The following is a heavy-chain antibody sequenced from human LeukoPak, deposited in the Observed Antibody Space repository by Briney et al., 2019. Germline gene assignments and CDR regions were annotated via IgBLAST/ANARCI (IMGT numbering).Heavy chain of an antibody. CDR3: AKDFSVYYYDSRVLDY. CDR2: IIPIFGTA. Sequence: SVKVSCKASGYTFTGYYMHWVRQAPGQGLEWMGGIIPIFGTANYAQKFQGRVTITADESTSTAYMELSSLRSEDTAVYYCAKDFSVYYYDSRVLDYWGQGTLVTVSS. CDR1: GYTFTGYY. D-gene: IGHD3-22*01. J-gene: IGHJ4*02. V-gene: IGHV1-69*13.